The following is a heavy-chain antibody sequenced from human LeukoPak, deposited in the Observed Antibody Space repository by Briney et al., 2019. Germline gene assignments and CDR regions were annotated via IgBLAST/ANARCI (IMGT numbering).Heavy chain of an antibody. D-gene: IGHD2-15*01. J-gene: IGHJ4*02. CDR3: AKAIVVAVDASRAFDN. Sequence: AQSLTPSSAPYGLTASTSSMSWVRHPPGKGLAWVSSIRGSGGSTYYADSVKGRFSISRDNSKNMLYLHMNSIRGEDTAIYYCAKAIVVAVDASRAFDNWGQGTLVTVSS. V-gene: IGHV3-23*01. CDR2: IRGSGGST. CDR1: GLTASTSS.